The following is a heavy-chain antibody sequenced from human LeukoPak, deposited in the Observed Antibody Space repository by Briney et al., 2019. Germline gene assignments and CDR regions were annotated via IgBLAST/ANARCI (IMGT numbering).Heavy chain of an antibody. Sequence: GGSLRLSCAASGFTFSSYAMHWVRQAPGKGLEWVAVISYDGSNKYYADSVKGRFTISRDNSKNTLYLQMNSLRAEDTAVYYCAREDSRWPYDILTGSLYWGQGTLVTVSS. CDR1: GFTFSSYA. V-gene: IGHV3-30-3*01. J-gene: IGHJ4*02. CDR2: ISYDGSNK. D-gene: IGHD3-9*01. CDR3: AREDSRWPYDILTGSLY.